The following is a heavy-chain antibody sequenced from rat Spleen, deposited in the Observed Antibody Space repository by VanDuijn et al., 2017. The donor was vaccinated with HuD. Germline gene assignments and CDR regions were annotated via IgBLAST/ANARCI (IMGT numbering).Heavy chain of an antibody. CDR3: ARSVVDYVYYGLSYFDY. D-gene: IGHD1-6*01. CDR2: INSAGST. Sequence: EVQLQESGPGLVKPSQSLSLTCSVTGYSITSSYRWNWIRKFPGNKLEWMGYINSAGSTNYNPSLKSRISITRDTSKNQFFLQLNSVTTEDTATYYCARSVVDYVYYGLSYFDYWGQGVMVTVSS. CDR1: GYSITSSYR. J-gene: IGHJ2*01. V-gene: IGHV3-3*01.